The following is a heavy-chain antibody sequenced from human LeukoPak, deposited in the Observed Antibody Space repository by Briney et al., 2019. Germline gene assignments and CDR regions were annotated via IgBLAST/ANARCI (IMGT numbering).Heavy chain of an antibody. D-gene: IGHD1-26*01. Sequence: SETLSLTCTVSGGSISSGAYYWTWFRQHPGKGLEWIGYIFYSGSTYYNPSLKSRVSISGDTSKNQFSLKLSSVTAADTAVYYCARAPKVGATLIDYWGQGTLVTVSS. CDR1: GGSISSGAYY. CDR2: IFYSGST. V-gene: IGHV4-31*03. J-gene: IGHJ4*02. CDR3: ARAPKVGATLIDY.